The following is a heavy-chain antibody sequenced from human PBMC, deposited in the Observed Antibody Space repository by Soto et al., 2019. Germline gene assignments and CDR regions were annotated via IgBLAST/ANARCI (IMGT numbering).Heavy chain of an antibody. J-gene: IGHJ4*02. Sequence: EVQLVESGGGLVQPGGSLKLSCAASGFTFSGSAIHWVRQASGKGLEWVGRIRSSANNYATGYAASVKGRFTISRDDSKNTAFLQINSLKTEDTAVYYCSRPDGDFEVVNFDYWGQGTLVTVSS. D-gene: IGHD2-15*01. V-gene: IGHV3-73*02. CDR1: GFTFSGSA. CDR3: SRPDGDFEVVNFDY. CDR2: IRSSANNYAT.